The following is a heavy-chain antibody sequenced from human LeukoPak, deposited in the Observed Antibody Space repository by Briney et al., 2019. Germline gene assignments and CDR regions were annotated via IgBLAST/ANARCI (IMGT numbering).Heavy chain of an antibody. D-gene: IGHD6-6*01. CDR2: INEDGSRT. V-gene: IGHV3-74*01. Sequence: GGSLRLSCAASGFTLSNHWMHWVRQAPGKGLVWVSRINEDGSRTNYADSVKGRFTISRDNAKNTLYLQMSSLRVEDTAVYYCARGGRVVHGVDVWGQGATVTVSS. CDR3: ARGGRVVHGVDV. CDR1: GFTLSNHW. J-gene: IGHJ6*02.